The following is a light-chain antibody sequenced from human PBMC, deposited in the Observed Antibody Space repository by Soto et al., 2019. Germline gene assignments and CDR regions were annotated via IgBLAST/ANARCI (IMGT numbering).Light chain of an antibody. CDR3: TSYTTSSTLV. CDR2: AVT. J-gene: IGLJ2*01. Sequence: QSALTQPASVSGSPGQSITISCTGTSSDIGGYNFVSWHRQHPGKAPKLLIYAVTNRPSGIPDRFSGSKSGNTASLTISGLQAEDEADYYCTSYTTSSTLVFGGGTKLTVL. V-gene: IGLV2-14*01. CDR1: SSDIGGYNF.